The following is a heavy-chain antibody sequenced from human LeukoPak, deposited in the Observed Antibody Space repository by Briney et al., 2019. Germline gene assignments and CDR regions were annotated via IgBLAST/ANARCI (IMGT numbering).Heavy chain of an antibody. J-gene: IGHJ3*02. CDR1: GFTFSRNW. CDR2: INSDRSRT. D-gene: IGHD2-8*02. Sequence: GGSLRLSCAASGFTFSRNWMHWVRQAPGKGLVWLSRINSDRSRTIYADSVKGRLTISRDNAKNTLYLEMNSLTVEDTAVYYCVSLTGHDAFDIWGQGTMVTVSS. V-gene: IGHV3-74*01. CDR3: VSLTGHDAFDI.